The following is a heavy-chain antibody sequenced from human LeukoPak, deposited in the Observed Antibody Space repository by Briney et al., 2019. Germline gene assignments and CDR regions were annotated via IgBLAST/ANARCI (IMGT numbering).Heavy chain of an antibody. J-gene: IGHJ4*02. CDR1: GGSISSSSYY. D-gene: IGHD3-10*01. Sequence: SETLSLTCTVSGGSISSSSYYWGWIRQPPGKGLEWIGSIYYSGSTYYNPSLKSRVTISVDTSKNQFSLKLSSVTAADTAVYYCARDTVVRGSDYWGQGTLVTVSS. CDR2: IYYSGST. V-gene: IGHV4-39*07. CDR3: ARDTVVRGSDY.